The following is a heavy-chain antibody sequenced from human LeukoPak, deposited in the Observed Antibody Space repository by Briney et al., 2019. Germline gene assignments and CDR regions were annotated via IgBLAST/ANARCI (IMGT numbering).Heavy chain of an antibody. CDR2: IKQDGSEK. V-gene: IGHV3-7*01. J-gene: IGHJ5*02. CDR3: AREIAAAAYNWFDP. CDR1: GFTFSSYW. D-gene: IGHD6-13*01. Sequence: GGSLRLSCAASGFTFSSYWMSWVRQAPGKGLEWVANIKQDGSEKYYVDSVKGRFTISRDNAQNSLYLQMNSLRAEDTAVYYCAREIAAAAYNWFDPGGQGTLVTVPS.